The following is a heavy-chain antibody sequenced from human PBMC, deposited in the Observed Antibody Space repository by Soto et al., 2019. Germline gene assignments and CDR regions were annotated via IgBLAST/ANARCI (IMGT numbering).Heavy chain of an antibody. CDR2: IYYSGST. CDR3: ARSIAAAGNNWFDP. J-gene: IGHJ5*02. D-gene: IGHD6-13*01. Sequence: SETLSLTCTVSGGSISSYYWSWIRQPPGKGLEWIGYIYYSGSTNYNPSLKSRVTISVDTSKNQFSLKLSSVTAADTAVYYCARSIAAAGNNWFDPWGQGTLVTVSS. CDR1: GGSISSYY. V-gene: IGHV4-59*01.